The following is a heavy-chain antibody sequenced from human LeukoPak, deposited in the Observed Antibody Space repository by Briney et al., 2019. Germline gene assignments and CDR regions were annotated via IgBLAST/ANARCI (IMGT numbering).Heavy chain of an antibody. CDR2: IRYDGSNK. CDR3: AKGEDIVATHLDY. J-gene: IGHJ4*02. CDR1: GFTFSSYG. D-gene: IGHD5-12*01. V-gene: IGHV3-30*02. Sequence: PGGSLRLSCAASGFTFSSYGMHWVRQAPGKGLEWVAFIRYDGSNKYYADSVKGRFTISRDNSKNTLYLQMNSLRAEDTAVYYCAKGEDIVATHLDYWGQGTLVTVSS.